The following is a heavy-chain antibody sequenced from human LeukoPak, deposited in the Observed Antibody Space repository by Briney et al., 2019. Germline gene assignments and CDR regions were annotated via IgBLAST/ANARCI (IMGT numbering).Heavy chain of an antibody. V-gene: IGHV3-7*01. CDR2: IDQYGDEI. Sequence: GGCLRLSCAASGFNFGSHWMSWVRHAPGKGLEWVANIDQYGDEIYYVDSVRGRFTISRDNAKSSLYLQLNAVRPEDAAVYYCVRRYSSSSETDFDYWGQGTLVTVSS. CDR3: VRRYSSSSETDFDY. D-gene: IGHD6-6*01. J-gene: IGHJ4*02. CDR1: GFNFGSHW.